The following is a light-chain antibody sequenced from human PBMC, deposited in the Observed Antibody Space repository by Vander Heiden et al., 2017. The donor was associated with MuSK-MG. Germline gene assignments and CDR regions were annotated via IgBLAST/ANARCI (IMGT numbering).Light chain of an antibody. V-gene: IGKV2-40*01. CDR2: TGS. J-gene: IGKJ2*01. CDR3: MQRIRFPYT. Sequence: DLLMTHTPLSLPLTPGEPASISCRSSQSLLHSETRGTYLDWYLQKPGQSPQLLIHTGSYRASGVPDRFSGSGSGTDFTLKISSVEAEDVGLYYCMQRIRFPYTFGQGTKLEIK. CDR1: QSLLHSETRGTY.